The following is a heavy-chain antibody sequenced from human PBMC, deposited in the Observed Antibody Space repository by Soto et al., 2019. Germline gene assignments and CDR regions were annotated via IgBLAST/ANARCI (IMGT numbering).Heavy chain of an antibody. Sequence: QVQLVQSGAEVKKPGASVKVSCKASGYTFTSYGISSVRQAPGQGLEWMGWISAYNGNTNYAQKLQGRVTMTTDTYTSTAYMELRSLRSDDTAVYYCARGSDYYDSSGYYDAFDIWGQGTMVTVSS. D-gene: IGHD3-22*01. CDR3: ARGSDYYDSSGYYDAFDI. V-gene: IGHV1-18*01. CDR2: ISAYNGNT. J-gene: IGHJ3*02. CDR1: GYTFTSYG.